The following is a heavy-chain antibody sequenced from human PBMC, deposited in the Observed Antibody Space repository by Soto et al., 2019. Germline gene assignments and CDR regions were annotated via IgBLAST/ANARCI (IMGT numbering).Heavy chain of an antibody. CDR1: GFTFSSYG. D-gene: IGHD1-26*01. J-gene: IGHJ4*02. Sequence: QVQLVESGGGVVQPGRSLRLSCAASGFTFSSYGMHWVRQAPGKGLEWVAVISYDGSNKYYADSVKGRFTISRDTSKNTLYLQMNSLRAEDTAVYYCAKDRRGSYLKSCDYWGQGTLVTVSS. CDR3: AKDRRGSYLKSCDY. CDR2: ISYDGSNK. V-gene: IGHV3-30*18.